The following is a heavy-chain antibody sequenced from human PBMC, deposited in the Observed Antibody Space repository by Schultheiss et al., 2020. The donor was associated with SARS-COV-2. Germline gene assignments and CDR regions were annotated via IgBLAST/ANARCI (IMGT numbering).Heavy chain of an antibody. CDR1: GFTFSSYA. Sequence: GGSLRLSCAASGFTFSSYAMSWVRQAPGKGLEWVSYISSSGSTIYYADSVKGRFTISRDNAKNSLYLQMNSLRAEDTAVYYCARALPEYYFDYWGQGTLVTVSS. J-gene: IGHJ4*02. V-gene: IGHV3-48*04. D-gene: IGHD1-14*01. CDR3: ARALPEYYFDY. CDR2: ISSSGSTI.